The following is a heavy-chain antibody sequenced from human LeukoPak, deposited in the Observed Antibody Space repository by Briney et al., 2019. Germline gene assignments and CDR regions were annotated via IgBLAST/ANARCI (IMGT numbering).Heavy chain of an antibody. CDR3: VKASRYFGEFDY. CDR1: GFTFSTYA. Sequence: GGSLRLSCAASGFTFSTYAMHWVRQAPGKGLEWVAVISYDGSKKYYADSVKGRFTISRDNSKNTLFLQMNSLRAEDTAVYYCVKASRYFGEFDYWGQGALVTVSS. J-gene: IGHJ4*02. V-gene: IGHV3-30-3*01. CDR2: ISYDGSKK. D-gene: IGHD3-9*01.